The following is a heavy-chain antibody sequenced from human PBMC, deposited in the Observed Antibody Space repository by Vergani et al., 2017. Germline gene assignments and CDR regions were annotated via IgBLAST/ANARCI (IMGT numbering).Heavy chain of an antibody. CDR1: GGTFSRYA. V-gene: IGHV1-69*01. CDR2: IIPIFGTA. J-gene: IGHJ4*02. D-gene: IGHD5-24*01. Sequence: QVQLVQSGAEVKKPGSSVKVSCKASGGTFSRYAISWVRQAPGQGLEWMGGIIPIFGTAHYAQKFQGRVTITADESTSTAYMELSSVRSEDTAVYYCARAKDGYNCGWNDCGGQGTLVTVSS. CDR3: ARAKDGYNCGWNDC.